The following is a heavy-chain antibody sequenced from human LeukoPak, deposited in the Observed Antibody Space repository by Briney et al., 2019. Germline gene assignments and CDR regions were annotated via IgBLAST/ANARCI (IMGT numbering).Heavy chain of an antibody. V-gene: IGHV3-53*01. D-gene: IGHD3-22*01. CDR3: ASGLDYYDSSGYCSVAFDI. J-gene: IGHJ3*02. Sequence: GGSLRLSCAASGLTVSSNYMSWVRQAPGKGLEWVSVIYSGGSTYYADSVKGRFTISRDNSKNTLYLQMNSLRAEDTAVYYCASGLDYYDSSGYCSVAFDIWGQGTMVTVSS. CDR2: IYSGGST. CDR1: GLTVSSNY.